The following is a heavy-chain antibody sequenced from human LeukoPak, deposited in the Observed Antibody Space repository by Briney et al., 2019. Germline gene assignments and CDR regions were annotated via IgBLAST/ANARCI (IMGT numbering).Heavy chain of an antibody. CDR3: AKAGAVAARGFDY. CDR1: GFTFSSYA. J-gene: IGHJ4*02. D-gene: IGHD6-19*01. CDR2: ISGSGGST. V-gene: IGHV3-23*01. Sequence: GGSLRLSCAASGFTFSSYAMSWVRQAPGKGLQWVSAISGSGGSTYYADSVKGRFTISRDNSKNTLYLQMNSLRADDTAVYYCAKAGAVAARGFDYWGQGTLVTVSS.